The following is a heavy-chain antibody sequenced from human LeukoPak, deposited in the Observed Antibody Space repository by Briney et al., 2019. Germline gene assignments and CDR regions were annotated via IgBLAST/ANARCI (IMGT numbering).Heavy chain of an antibody. Sequence: GSLRLSCAASGFTFSSYGIHWVRQAPGKGLEWVAVIWYDGSNKYYADPVKGRFTISRDNSKNTLYLQMNSLRAEDTAVYYCARALNWDPFDYWGQGTLVTVSS. V-gene: IGHV3-30*19. CDR2: IWYDGSNK. CDR3: ARALNWDPFDY. CDR1: GFTFSSYG. J-gene: IGHJ4*02. D-gene: IGHD7-27*01.